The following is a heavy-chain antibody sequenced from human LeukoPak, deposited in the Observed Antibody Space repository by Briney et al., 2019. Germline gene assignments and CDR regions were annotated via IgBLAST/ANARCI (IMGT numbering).Heavy chain of an antibody. CDR1: GGSFSGYY. CDR2: INHSGST. Sequence: SETLSLTCGVYGGSFSGYYWSWVRQPPWHGLEWIGEINHSGSTNYNPSLKSRVTITVDTSKKQFSLKVRSMTAADTAIYYCARASVTGLLSYWGQGTLVTVSS. CDR3: ARASVTGLLSY. V-gene: IGHV4-34*01. J-gene: IGHJ4*02. D-gene: IGHD6-19*01.